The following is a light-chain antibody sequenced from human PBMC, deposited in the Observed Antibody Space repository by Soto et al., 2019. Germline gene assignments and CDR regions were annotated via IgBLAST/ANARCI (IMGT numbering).Light chain of an antibody. Sequence: EIVLTQSPATLSLSPGERATLSCRASQTFSSHLAWYQQKPGQAPRLLIYDASKRATGIPARFSRRGSEKDFTLTISSLEPEDFAGYYCQQRSNWPPVITFGQGTRLE. CDR1: QTFSSH. V-gene: IGKV3-11*01. CDR3: QQRSNWPPVIT. J-gene: IGKJ5*01. CDR2: DAS.